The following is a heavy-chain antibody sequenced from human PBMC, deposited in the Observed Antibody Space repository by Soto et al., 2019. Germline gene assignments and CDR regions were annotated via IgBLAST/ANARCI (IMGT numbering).Heavy chain of an antibody. CDR1: GGTFSSYA. J-gene: IGHJ5*02. V-gene: IGHV1-69*13. Sequence: SVKVSCKASGGTFSSYAISWVRQAPGQGLEWMGGIIPIFGTANYAQKFQGRVTITADESTSTAYMELSSLRSEDTAVYYCARDVFHGYCSSTSCYEGYNWFDPWGQGTLVTVS. CDR3: ARDVFHGYCSSTSCYEGYNWFDP. D-gene: IGHD2-2*03. CDR2: IIPIFGTA.